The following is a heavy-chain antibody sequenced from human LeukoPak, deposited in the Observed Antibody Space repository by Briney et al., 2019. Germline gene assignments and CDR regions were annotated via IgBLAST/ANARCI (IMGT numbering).Heavy chain of an antibody. CDR2: IYYSGST. CDR3: ARAYGSGRGGNWFDP. J-gene: IGHJ5*02. D-gene: IGHD3-10*01. V-gene: IGHV4-59*01. Sequence: SETLSLTCTVSGGSISSYYWSWIRQPPGKGLEWIGYIYYSGSTNYNPSLKSRVTISVDTSKNQFSLKLSSVTAADTAVYYCARAYGSGRGGNWFDPWGQGTLVTVSS. CDR1: GGSISSYY.